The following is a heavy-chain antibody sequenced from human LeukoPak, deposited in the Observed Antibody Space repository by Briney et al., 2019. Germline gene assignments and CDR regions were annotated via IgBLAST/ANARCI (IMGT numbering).Heavy chain of an antibody. Sequence: ASVKVSCKASGGTFDTYAINWVRQAPGQGLEWMGWIIPNIGTPNYAQKFQGRVTITADKSTSTAYMELSSLRSEDTAVYYCARGSYSAAAGTGYYYYYMDVWGKGTTVTVSS. CDR3: ARGSYSAAAGTGYYYYYMDV. CDR1: GGTFDTYA. D-gene: IGHD6-13*01. CDR2: IIPNIGTP. V-gene: IGHV1-69*06. J-gene: IGHJ6*03.